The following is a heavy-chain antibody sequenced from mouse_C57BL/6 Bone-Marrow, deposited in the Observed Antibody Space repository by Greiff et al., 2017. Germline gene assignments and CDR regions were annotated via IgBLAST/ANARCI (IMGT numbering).Heavy chain of an antibody. V-gene: IGHV1-81*01. J-gene: IGHJ1*03. CDR1: GYTFTSYG. CDR2: IYPRSGNT. D-gene: IGHD1-1*01. CDR3: ARSITTVVPAYWYLDV. Sequence: VQLQQSGAELARPGASVKLSCKASGYTFTSYGISWVKQRTGQGLEWIGEIYPRSGNTYYNEKFKGKATLTADKYSSTAYMELRSLTSEDSAVYFCARSITTVVPAYWYLDVWGKGTTVTVSS.